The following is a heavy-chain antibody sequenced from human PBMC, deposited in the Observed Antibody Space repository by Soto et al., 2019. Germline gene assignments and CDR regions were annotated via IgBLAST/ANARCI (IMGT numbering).Heavy chain of an antibody. CDR3: FPDYGSSGRGDSFAY. CDR2: INQSGST. J-gene: IGHJ4*02. CDR1: GGSFSGYY. D-gene: IGHD3-22*01. Sequence: PSETLSLTCAVYGGSFSGYYWNWIRQPPGKGLEWIGEINQSGSTNYNPSLRSRVTITSDRSVITAYMELSSLRSEDMVVFIFFPDYGSSGRGDSFAYWRQRTLVPVSS. V-gene: IGHV4-34*03.